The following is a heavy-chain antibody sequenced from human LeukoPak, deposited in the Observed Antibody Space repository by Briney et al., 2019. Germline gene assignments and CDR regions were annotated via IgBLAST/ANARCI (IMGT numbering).Heavy chain of an antibody. Sequence: AGGSLRLSCAASGFTFSSYSMNWVRQAPGKGLEWVSYISSSSSTIYYADSVKGRFTISRDNAKNSLYLQMNSLRAEDTAVYYCAREGEGYSYGYFDYWGQGTLATVSS. CDR2: ISSSSSTI. CDR1: GFTFSSYS. J-gene: IGHJ4*02. CDR3: AREGEGYSYGYFDY. V-gene: IGHV3-48*01. D-gene: IGHD5-18*01.